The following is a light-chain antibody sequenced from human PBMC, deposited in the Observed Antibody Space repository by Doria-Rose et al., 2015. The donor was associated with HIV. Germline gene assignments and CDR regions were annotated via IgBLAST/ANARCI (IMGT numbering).Light chain of an antibody. V-gene: IGKV4-1*01. J-gene: IGKJ3*01. CDR2: WAS. Sequence: TQSPESLGMSLGERATLNCKSNQSLLYTSKNYLAWYQQKPGQPPKLLTYWASTRQSGVPARFSGSGSGTDFTLTISSLEAEDVAVYYRQQYYDTPSFGPGTTVDIK. CDR1: QSLLYTSKNY. CDR3: QQYYDTPS.